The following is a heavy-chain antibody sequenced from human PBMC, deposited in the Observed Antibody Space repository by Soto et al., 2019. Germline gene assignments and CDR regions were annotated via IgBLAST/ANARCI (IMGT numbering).Heavy chain of an antibody. D-gene: IGHD2-15*01. CDR1: GYSFTSYW. J-gene: IGHJ6*03. Sequence: PGESLKISCKGSGYSFTSYWIGWVRQMPGKGLEWMGIIYPGDSDTRYSPSFQGQVTISADKSISTAYLQWSSLKASDTAMYYCARLRLGYCSGGSCRDYYYYYMQVWCKGTRVTV. CDR2: IYPGDSDT. CDR3: ARLRLGYCSGGSCRDYYYYYMQV. V-gene: IGHV5-51*01.